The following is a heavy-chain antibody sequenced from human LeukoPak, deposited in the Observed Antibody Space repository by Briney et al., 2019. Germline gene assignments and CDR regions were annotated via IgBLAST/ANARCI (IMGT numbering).Heavy chain of an antibody. D-gene: IGHD2-15*01. CDR1: GGTLSSYA. J-gene: IGHJ4*02. CDR3: ARDLGYCSGGSCYDFDY. V-gene: IGHV1-69*01. Sequence: GSSVKVSCKASGGTLSSYAVSWVRQAPGQGLEWMGGIIPIFGTANYAQKFQGRVTITADESTSTAYMELSSLRSEDTAVYYCARDLGYCSGGSCYDFDYWGQGTLVTVSS. CDR2: IIPIFGTA.